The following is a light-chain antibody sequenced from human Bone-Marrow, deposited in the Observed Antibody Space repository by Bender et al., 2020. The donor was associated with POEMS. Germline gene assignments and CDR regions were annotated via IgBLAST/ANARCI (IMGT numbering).Light chain of an antibody. CDR1: SSDVGGYDS. J-gene: IGLJ3*02. V-gene: IGLV2-11*01. CDR2: GVT. CDR3: QSYDSDLNGWV. Sequence: QSVLTQPRSVSGSPGQSVTIPCTGTSSDVGGYDSVSWYQQHPGKAPKLMISGVTKRPSGVPDRFSGSKSGNTASLTITGLQSEDEAAYFCQSYDSDLNGWVFGGGTKLTVL.